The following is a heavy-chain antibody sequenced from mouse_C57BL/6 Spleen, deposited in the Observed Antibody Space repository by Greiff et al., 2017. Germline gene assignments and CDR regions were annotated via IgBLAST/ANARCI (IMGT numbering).Heavy chain of an antibody. CDR1: SYTFTSYW. J-gene: IGHJ2*01. D-gene: IGHD1-1*01. CDR3: ARSIYYYGSSYYFDY. V-gene: IGHV1-50*01. CDR2: IDPSDSYT. Sequence: QVQLKQPGAELVKPGASVKLSCKASSYTFTSYWMQWVKQRPGQGLEWIGEIDPSDSYTNYNQKFKGKATLTVDTSSSTAYMQLSSLTSEDSAVYYCARSIYYYGSSYYFDYWGQGTTLTVSS.